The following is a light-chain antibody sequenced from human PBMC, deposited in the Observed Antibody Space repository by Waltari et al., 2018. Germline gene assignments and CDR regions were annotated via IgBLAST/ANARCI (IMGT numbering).Light chain of an antibody. CDR3: CAYAGSDTFI. V-gene: IGLV2-23*01. CDR2: DST. CDR1: SRDIGSYNL. Sequence: QSALTQPASMSGSPGQSITISCTGSSRDIGSYNLVPWFQQHPGKPPKPIIYDSTNRPSGVSGRFSASKSGSTASLTISGLQGEDEADYYCCAYAGSDTFIFGGGTQVTV. J-gene: IGLJ6*01.